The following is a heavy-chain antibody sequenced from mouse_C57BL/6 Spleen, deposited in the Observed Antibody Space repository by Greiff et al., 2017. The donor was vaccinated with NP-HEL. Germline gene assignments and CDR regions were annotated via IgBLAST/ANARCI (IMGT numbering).Heavy chain of an antibody. V-gene: IGHV6-6*01. Sequence: DVHLVESGGGLVQPGGSMKLSCAASGFTFSDAWMDWVRQSPEKGLEWVAEIRNKANNHATYYAESVKGRFTISRADSKSSVYLQMNRLRAEDTGIYDCTREGKDYFDYWGQGTTLTVSS. CDR3: TREGKDYFDY. CDR1: GFTFSDAW. J-gene: IGHJ2*01. CDR2: IRNKANNHAT.